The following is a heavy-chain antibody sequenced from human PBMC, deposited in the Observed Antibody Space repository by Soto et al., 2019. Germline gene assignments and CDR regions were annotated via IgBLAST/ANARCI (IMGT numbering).Heavy chain of an antibody. Sequence: QVTLKESGPVLVKPTETLTLTCTVSGFSLSNARMGVSWIRQPPGKALEWLAHIFSNDEKSYSTSLKSRLTIXKDASXXQVVLTMTNMDPVDTATYYCARLRDVDTAGWWFDPWGQGTLVTVSS. CDR1: GFSLSNARMG. CDR2: IFSNDEK. D-gene: IGHD5-18*01. J-gene: IGHJ5*02. V-gene: IGHV2-26*01. CDR3: ARLRDVDTAGWWFDP.